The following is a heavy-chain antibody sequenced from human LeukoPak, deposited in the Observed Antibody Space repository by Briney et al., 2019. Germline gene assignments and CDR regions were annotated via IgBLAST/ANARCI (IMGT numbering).Heavy chain of an antibody. CDR1: GGSISSYY. CDR2: IYYSGST. D-gene: IGHD6-6*01. CDR3: ARLTRLSTSPDRYYLDY. J-gene: IGHJ4*02. V-gene: IGHV4-59*08. Sequence: SETLSLTCTVSGGSISSYYWSWIRQPPGKGLEWIGYIYYSGSTNYNPSLKSRVTTSVDTSKNQFSLKLSSVTAADSAVYYCARLTRLSTSPDRYYLDYWGQGTLVTVSS.